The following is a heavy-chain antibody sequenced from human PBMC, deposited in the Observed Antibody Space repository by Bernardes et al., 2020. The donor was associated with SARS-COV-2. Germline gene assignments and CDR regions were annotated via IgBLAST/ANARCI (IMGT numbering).Heavy chain of an antibody. Sequence: VGSLRLSCAASGFTFSSYAMSWVRQAPGKGLEWVSAIGTAGDTYYPGSVKGRFTISRENAKNSLYLQMNSLRAGDTAVYYCARGIPAAAASPYYYYYGRDVWGQGTTVTV. D-gene: IGHD6-13*01. CDR2: IGTAGDT. J-gene: IGHJ6*02. CDR3: ARGIPAAAASPYYYYYGRDV. CDR1: GFTFSSYA. V-gene: IGHV3-13*01.